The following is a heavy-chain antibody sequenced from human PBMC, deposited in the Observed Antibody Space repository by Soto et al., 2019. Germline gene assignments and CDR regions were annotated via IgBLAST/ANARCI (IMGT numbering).Heavy chain of an antibody. V-gene: IGHV4-61*01. J-gene: IGHJ3*02. Sequence: SETLSLTCTVSGGSVSSGSYYWSWIRQPPGKGLEWIGYIYYSGSTNYNPSLKSRVTISVDTSKNQFSLKLSSVTAADTAVYHCARAHRYYYDSSGSRYAFDIWGQGTMVTVSS. CDR3: ARAHRYYYDSSGSRYAFDI. CDR1: GGSVSSGSYY. D-gene: IGHD3-22*01. CDR2: IYYSGST.